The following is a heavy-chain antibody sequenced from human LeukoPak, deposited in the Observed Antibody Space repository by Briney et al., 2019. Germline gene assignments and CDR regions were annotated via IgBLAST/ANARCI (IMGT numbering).Heavy chain of an antibody. J-gene: IGHJ6*03. CDR1: GGTFSSYA. V-gene: IGHV1-69*06. CDR2: IIPIFGTA. Sequence: EASVKVSCKASGGTFSSYAISWVRQAPGQGLEWMGGIIPIFGTANYAQKFQGRVTITADKSTSTAYMELSSLRSEDTAGYYCARSEKTTVPDYYYYMDVWGKGTTVTVSS. D-gene: IGHD4-11*01. CDR3: ARSEKTTVPDYYYYMDV.